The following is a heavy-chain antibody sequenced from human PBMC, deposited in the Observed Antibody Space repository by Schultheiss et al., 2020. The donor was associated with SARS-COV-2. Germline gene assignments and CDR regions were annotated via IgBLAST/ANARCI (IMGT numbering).Heavy chain of an antibody. CDR2: ISAYNGNT. D-gene: IGHD6-13*01. J-gene: IGHJ6*02. Sequence: ASVKVSCKASGYTFTSYGISWVRQAPGQGLEWMGWISAYNGNTNYAQKLQGRVTITADKSTSTAYMELSSLRSEDTAVYYCARMRAAGDLYYHYDVDVWGQGTMVTVSS. CDR3: ARMRAAGDLYYHYDVDV. CDR1: GYTFTSYG. V-gene: IGHV1-18*01.